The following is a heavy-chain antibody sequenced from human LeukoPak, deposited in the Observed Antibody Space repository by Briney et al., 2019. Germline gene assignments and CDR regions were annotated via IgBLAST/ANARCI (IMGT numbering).Heavy chain of an antibody. J-gene: IGHJ4*02. D-gene: IGHD2-2*01. V-gene: IGHV4-59*01. CDR1: GGSISNYY. CDR2: IYYSGST. Sequence: PSETLTLTCTVSGGSISNYYWSWIRQPPGKRLEWIGYIYYSGSTNYNPSLKSRVSMSIDTSKNQFSLKLSSVTAADTAVYYCARWSGYALDWGQGTLVTVSS. CDR3: ARWSGYALD.